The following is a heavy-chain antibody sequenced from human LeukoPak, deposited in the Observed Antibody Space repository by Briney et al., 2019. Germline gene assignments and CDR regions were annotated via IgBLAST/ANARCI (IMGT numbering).Heavy chain of an antibody. D-gene: IGHD5-24*01. CDR2: ISSSRNNA. CDR1: GLTFSDAW. J-gene: IGHJ3*01. CDR3: AKDIQLST. V-gene: IGHV3-23*01. Sequence: GGSLRLSCAVSGLTFSDAWMSWVRQAPGKGLEWVSLISSSRNNAYYADSVKGRFTIPRDNSENTLSLQMNSLRVEDTAIYYCAKDIQLSTWGLGTMVTVSS.